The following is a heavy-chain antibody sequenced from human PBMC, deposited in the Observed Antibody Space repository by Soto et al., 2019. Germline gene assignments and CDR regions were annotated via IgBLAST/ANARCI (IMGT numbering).Heavy chain of an antibody. CDR1: GLSLGNYG. CDR3: ATDLGTTVTTYNFFDP. D-gene: IGHD4-17*01. CDR2: ISYDGSSQ. V-gene: IGHV3-30*03. J-gene: IGHJ5*02. Sequence: PGGSLRLSWGATGLSLGNYGMHWVRPAPGKGLEWVAVISYDGSSQHYADSVKGRFTISRDNSKNTLYLQMNSLRGEDTAIYFCATDLGTTVTTYNFFDPWGQGALVTVSS.